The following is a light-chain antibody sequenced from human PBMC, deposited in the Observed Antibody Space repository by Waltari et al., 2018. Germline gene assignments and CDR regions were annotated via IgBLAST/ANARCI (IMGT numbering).Light chain of an antibody. CDR2: GAS. J-gene: IGKJ1*01. CDR1: QSISRY. Sequence: IMLTQSPGPLFLSPGERPTLPCRASQSISRYLAWYQQKPGQAPRLLIYGASTRATGIPDRFSGSGSGTDFSLTISGLEPEDSAVYYCQHHFRLPATFGQGTKVEIK. V-gene: IGKV3-20*01. CDR3: QHHFRLPAT.